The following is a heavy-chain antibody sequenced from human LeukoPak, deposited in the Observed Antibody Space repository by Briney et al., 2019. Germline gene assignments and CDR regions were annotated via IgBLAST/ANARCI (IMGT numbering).Heavy chain of an antibody. CDR3: AKGRNYASGSFGDS. J-gene: IGHJ4*02. V-gene: IGHV3-23*01. Sequence: GGPLRLSCAASGFTFSSYAMTWVRQAPGGGLEWVSGISGGGGTTYCADSVNGRFSISRDNSKNALYLQLNSLRAEDTAVYYCAKGRNYASGSFGDSWGQGTLVTVSS. D-gene: IGHD3-10*01. CDR1: GFTFSSYA. CDR2: ISGGGGTT.